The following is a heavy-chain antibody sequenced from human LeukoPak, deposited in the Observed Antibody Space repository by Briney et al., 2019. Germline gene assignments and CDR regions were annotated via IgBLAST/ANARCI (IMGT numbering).Heavy chain of an antibody. CDR1: GGSFSGYY. CDR3: ARGSTTLYSSGRPHPIDY. Sequence: PSETLSLTCAVYGGSFSGYYWSWIRQPPGKGLEWIGEINHSGSTNYNPSLKSRVTISVDTSKNQFSLKLSSVTAADTAVYYCARGSTTLYSSGRPHPIDYWGQGTLVTVSS. CDR2: INHSGST. V-gene: IGHV4-34*01. J-gene: IGHJ4*02. D-gene: IGHD6-19*01.